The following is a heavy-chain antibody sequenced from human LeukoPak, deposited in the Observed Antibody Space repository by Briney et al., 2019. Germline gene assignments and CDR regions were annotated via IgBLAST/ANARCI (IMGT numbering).Heavy chain of an antibody. CDR1: GLAFSNYW. CDR2: IHPDGSVK. Sequence: GGSLRLSCLGTGLAFSNYWMTWIRQAPGKGLEWVAHIHPDGSVKNYVDAVRGRFSISRDNAKNSLYLQLDNLRADDTAVYYCPSTFPYCGDGTCALGGQGTLVIVSS. V-gene: IGHV3-7*01. D-gene: IGHD2-15*01. CDR3: PSTFPYCGDGTCAL. J-gene: IGHJ1*01.